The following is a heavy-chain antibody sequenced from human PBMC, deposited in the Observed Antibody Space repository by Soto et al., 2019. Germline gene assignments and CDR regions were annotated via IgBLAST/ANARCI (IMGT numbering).Heavy chain of an antibody. Sequence: PGGSLRLSCAASGFTFSSYAMSWVRQAPGKGLEWVSAISGSGGSTYYADSVKGRLTISRDNSKNTLYLQMNSLRAEDTAVYYCAKDQPQDIVVVVAALVTAQQNWFDPWGQGTLVTVSS. D-gene: IGHD2-15*01. CDR2: ISGSGGST. J-gene: IGHJ5*02. CDR3: AKDQPQDIVVVVAALVTAQQNWFDP. CDR1: GFTFSSYA. V-gene: IGHV3-23*01.